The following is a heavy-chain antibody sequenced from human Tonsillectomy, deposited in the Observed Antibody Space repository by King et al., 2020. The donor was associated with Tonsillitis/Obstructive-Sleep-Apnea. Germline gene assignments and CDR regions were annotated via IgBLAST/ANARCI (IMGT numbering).Heavy chain of an antibody. Sequence: VQLVESGGGVVQPGRSLRLSCAASGFTFSSYGMHWVRQAPGKGLEWVAVIWYDGSNKYYADSVKGRFTISRDNSKNTLYLQMNSLRAEDTAVYYCARGDSDIVVVAAVYYYYYCMDVWGKGTTVTVSS. CDR1: GFTFSSYG. D-gene: IGHD2-2*01. CDR3: ARGDSDIVVVAAVYYYYYCMDV. CDR2: IWYDGSNK. V-gene: IGHV3-33*01. J-gene: IGHJ6*03.